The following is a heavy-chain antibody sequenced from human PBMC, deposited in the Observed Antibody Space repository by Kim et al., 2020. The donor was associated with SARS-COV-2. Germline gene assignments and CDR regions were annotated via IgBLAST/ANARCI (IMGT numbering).Heavy chain of an antibody. CDR1: GFTFDDYA. CDR2: ISWNSGSI. D-gene: IGHD6-6*01. Sequence: GGSLRLSCAASGFTFDDYAMHWVRQAPGKGLEWVSGISWNSGSIGYADSVKGRFTISRDNAKNSLYLQMNSLRAEDTALYYCAKAAAARLQRPFDYWGQGTLVTVSS. CDR3: AKAAAARLQRPFDY. V-gene: IGHV3-9*01. J-gene: IGHJ4*02.